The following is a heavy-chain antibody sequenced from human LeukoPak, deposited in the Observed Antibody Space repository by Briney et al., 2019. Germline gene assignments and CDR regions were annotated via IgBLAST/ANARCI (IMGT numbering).Heavy chain of an antibody. CDR1: GFTFDDYA. CDR2: ITDSGATT. CDR3: ANEYSKGDI. D-gene: IGHD4-11*01. V-gene: IGHV3-23*01. J-gene: IGHJ3*02. Sequence: PGGSLRLSCAGSGFTFDDYAMSWVRQAPGKGLEWVSTITDSGATTYYADSVKGRFTISRDNYKNTLYLQMNSLRAEDTAVYYCANEYSKGDIWGQGTMVTVSS.